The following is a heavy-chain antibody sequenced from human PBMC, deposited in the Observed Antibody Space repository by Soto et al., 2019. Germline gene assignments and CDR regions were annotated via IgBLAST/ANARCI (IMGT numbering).Heavy chain of an antibody. J-gene: IGHJ3*02. CDR1: DDSINSDKYY. V-gene: IGHV4-31*03. D-gene: IGHD1-26*01. CDR2: IHYIGHT. Sequence: SETLSLTCSVSDDSINSDKYYWGWIRQPPGKGLECIGYIHYIGHTYYNPSLESRDTISVDTSKNQFSLKLISVTVADTAVYYCARDLYFDSAVGAFDIWGQGILVTVSS. CDR3: ARDLYFDSAVGAFDI.